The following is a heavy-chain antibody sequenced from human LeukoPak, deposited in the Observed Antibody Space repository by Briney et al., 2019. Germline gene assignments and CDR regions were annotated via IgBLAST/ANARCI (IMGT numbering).Heavy chain of an antibody. CDR1: GFTFSSYA. D-gene: IGHD2-21*01. V-gene: IGHV3-23*01. Sequence: GGSLRLSCAASGFTFSSYAMSWVRQAPGKGLEWVSAISGSGGSTYYADSVKGRFTISRDNSKNTLYLQVNSLRVEDTAVYYCARDVVVGTHYGMDVWGQGTTVTVSS. CDR2: ISGSGGST. CDR3: ARDVVVGTHYGMDV. J-gene: IGHJ6*02.